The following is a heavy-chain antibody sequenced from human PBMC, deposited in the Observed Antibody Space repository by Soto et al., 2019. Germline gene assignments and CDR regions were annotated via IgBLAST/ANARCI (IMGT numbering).Heavy chain of an antibody. V-gene: IGHV3-7*01. J-gene: IGHJ6*02. CDR3: AREGVTGTFYYYSCAIDV. CDR2: INQDGSER. Sequence: GGSLRLSCAGSGLTFRNDWLSWVRQAPGKGLEWVANINQDGSERYYVDSVRGRFTISRDNVENSLYLQMNSLRAEDTAVYYCAREGVTGTFYYYSCAIDVSGQGTMVTVS. D-gene: IGHD1-20*01. CDR1: GLTFRNDW.